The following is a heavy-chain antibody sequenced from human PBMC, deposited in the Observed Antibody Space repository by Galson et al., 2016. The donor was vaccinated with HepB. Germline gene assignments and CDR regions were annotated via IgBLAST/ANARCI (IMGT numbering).Heavy chain of an antibody. CDR2: DSMDGRRK. CDR3: AKRHEYCPAVGCSVDY. CDR1: GFTFSNYG. J-gene: IGHJ4*02. D-gene: IGHD2/OR15-2a*01. Sequence: SLRLSCAASGFTFSNYGMHWVRQAPGKGLEWVAADSMDGRRKFYADSVKGRFTISRDNSNNMRFLQMSSLRADDTAVYYCAKRHEYCPAVGCSVDYWGQGTLFSVSS. V-gene: IGHV3-30*18.